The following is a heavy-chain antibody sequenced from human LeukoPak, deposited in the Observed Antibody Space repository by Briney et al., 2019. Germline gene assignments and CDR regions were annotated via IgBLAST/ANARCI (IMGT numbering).Heavy chain of an antibody. CDR2: IYYSLST. V-gene: IGHV4-59*07. CDR3: ARGFAGSGWSPPLDY. Sequence: SDTLSLTCTVSGASISSYYWSWIRQPPGKGLGWIWYIYYSLSTNYNPSLKSRVTLSVDTSKNQFSLKLSSVTAADTAVYYCARGFAGSGWSPPLDYWGQGTLVTVSS. CDR1: GASISSYY. D-gene: IGHD6-19*01. J-gene: IGHJ4*02.